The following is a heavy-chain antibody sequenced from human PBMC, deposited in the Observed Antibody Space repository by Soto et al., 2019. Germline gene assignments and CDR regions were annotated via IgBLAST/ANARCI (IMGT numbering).Heavy chain of an antibody. CDR2: SSGSVGST. Sequence: GGSLRLSCAASGFTFSSYAMTWVRQALGTGLEWVSASSGSVGSTYYAGPAKGGFTIPKDNSKNTMYLQMNSMRAEDTAVYYCAKDRIHYYFDYWGQGTLVTVSS. CDR3: AKDRIHYYFDY. J-gene: IGHJ4*02. V-gene: IGHV3-23*01. CDR1: GFTFSSYA.